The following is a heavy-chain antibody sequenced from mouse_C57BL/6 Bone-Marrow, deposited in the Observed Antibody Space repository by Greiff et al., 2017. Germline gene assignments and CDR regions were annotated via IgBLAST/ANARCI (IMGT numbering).Heavy chain of an antibody. D-gene: IGHD2-13*01. CDR2: IYPGSGST. CDR1: GYTFTSYW. Sequence: QVQLQQPGAELVKPGASVKMSCKASGYTFTSYWITWVKQRPGQGLEWIGDIYPGSGSTKYNEKFKGKATLTVDTSSSTAYMQLGSLNSEVSAVYYCARCDWRLRLDYWCQGTTRTDSS. CDR3: ARCDWRLRLDY. J-gene: IGHJ2*01. V-gene: IGHV1-55*01.